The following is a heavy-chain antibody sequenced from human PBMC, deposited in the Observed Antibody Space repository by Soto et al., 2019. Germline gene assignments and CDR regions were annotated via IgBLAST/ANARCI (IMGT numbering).Heavy chain of an antibody. CDR3: ASQPSRGLPDNWFDP. D-gene: IGHD4-17*01. Sequence: PSETLSLTCTVSGGSTSSPYYYWAWIRQPPGKGLEWIGSIYYSGATYYNPSLKSRVTISVDTSKNQFSLKLRSVTAADTAVYYCASQPSRGLPDNWFDPWGQGTLVTVSS. CDR2: IYYSGAT. CDR1: GGSTSSPYYY. J-gene: IGHJ5*02. V-gene: IGHV4-39*01.